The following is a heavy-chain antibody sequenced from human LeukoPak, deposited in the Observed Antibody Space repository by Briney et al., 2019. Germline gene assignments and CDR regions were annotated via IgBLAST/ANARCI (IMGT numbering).Heavy chain of an antibody. CDR1: RFTFSSCG. CDR3: AKDPLYDYVWGSYRYPPSFDY. D-gene: IGHD3-16*02. CDR2: ISSSGGST. J-gene: IGHJ4*02. Sequence: GGTLRLPCAASRFTFSSCGMSWVRQAPGKGLEWVSGISSSGGSTYYADSVKGRFTISRDNSKNTLYLQMNSLRAEDTAVYYCAKDPLYDYVWGSYRYPPSFDYWGQGTLVTVSS. V-gene: IGHV3-23*01.